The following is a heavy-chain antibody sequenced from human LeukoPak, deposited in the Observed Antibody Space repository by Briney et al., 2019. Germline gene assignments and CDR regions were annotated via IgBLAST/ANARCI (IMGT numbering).Heavy chain of an antibody. D-gene: IGHD2-21*01. V-gene: IGHV1-69*01. CDR3: ARVSWVQKAYMYYYYGMDV. CDR2: IIPIFGTA. CDR1: GGTFSSYA. Sequence: SVKVSCKASGGTFSSYAISWVRQAPGQGLEWMGGIIPIFGTANYAQKFQGRVTITADESTSTAYMELSSLRSEDTAVYYCARVSWVQKAYMYYYYGMDVWGQGTTVTVSS. J-gene: IGHJ6*02.